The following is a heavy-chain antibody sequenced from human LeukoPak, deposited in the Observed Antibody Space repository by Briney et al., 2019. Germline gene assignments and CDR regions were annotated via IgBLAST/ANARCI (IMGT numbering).Heavy chain of an antibody. J-gene: IGHJ5*02. CDR1: GYTFTGYY. CDR3: ARGSKGYSGYDLNWFDP. Sequence: ASEKVSCKASGYTFTGYYMNWVRQAPGQGLEWMGGINPNSGGTNYAQKFQGRVTKTRDTTISTAYMEPSRLRSDDTAVYYCARGSKGYSGYDLNWFDPWGQGTLVTVSS. CDR2: INPNSGGT. D-gene: IGHD5-12*01. V-gene: IGHV1-2*02.